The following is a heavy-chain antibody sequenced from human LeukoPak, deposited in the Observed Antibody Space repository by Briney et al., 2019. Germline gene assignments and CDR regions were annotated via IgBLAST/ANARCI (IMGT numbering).Heavy chain of an antibody. V-gene: IGHV3-30*02. D-gene: IGHD5-24*01. CDR3: ASSIDGSRHCRFDY. J-gene: IGHJ4*02. CDR2: IRYDGSNK. Sequence: GGSLRLSCAASGFTFSSYGMHWVRQAPGKGLEWVAFIRYDGSNKYYADSVKGRFTISRDNSKNTLYLQMNSLRAEDTAVYYCASSIDGSRHCRFDYWGQGTLVTVSS. CDR1: GFTFSSYG.